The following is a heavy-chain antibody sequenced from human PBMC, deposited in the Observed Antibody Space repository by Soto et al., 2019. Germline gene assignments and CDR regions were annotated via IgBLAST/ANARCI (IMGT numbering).Heavy chain of an antibody. Sequence: PGGSLRLSCAASGFTFSSYAMSWVRQAPGKGLEWVSAISGSGGSTYYADSVKGRFTISRDNSKNTLYLQMNSLRAEDTAVYYCAKVPTLRFLEWSYPDYGMDVWGQGTTVTVSS. CDR2: ISGSGGST. J-gene: IGHJ6*02. CDR1: GFTFSSYA. D-gene: IGHD3-3*01. V-gene: IGHV3-23*01. CDR3: AKVPTLRFLEWSYPDYGMDV.